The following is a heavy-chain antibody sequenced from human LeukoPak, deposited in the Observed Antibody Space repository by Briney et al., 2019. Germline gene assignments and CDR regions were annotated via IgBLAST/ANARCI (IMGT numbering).Heavy chain of an antibody. J-gene: IGHJ4*02. Sequence: ASVKVSCKASGYTFTSYGISWVRQAPGQGLEWMGRINPNSGGTNYAQKFQGRVTMTRDTSISTAYMELSRLRSDDTAVYYCARRVGSADGFDYWGQGTLVTVSS. D-gene: IGHD6-13*01. CDR3: ARRVGSADGFDY. V-gene: IGHV1-2*06. CDR2: INPNSGGT. CDR1: GYTFTSYG.